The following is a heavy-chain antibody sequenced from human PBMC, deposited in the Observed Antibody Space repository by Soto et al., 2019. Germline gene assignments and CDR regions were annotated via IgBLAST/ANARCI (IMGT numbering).Heavy chain of an antibody. Sequence: PGGSLRLSCAASGFTFSSYAMHWVRRAPGKGLEWVAVISYDGSNKYYADSVKGRITISRDNSKNTLYLQMNSLRAEDTVVYYCARIGGVTTVTTAAFDIWGQGTMVTVSS. V-gene: IGHV3-30-3*01. J-gene: IGHJ3*02. D-gene: IGHD4-17*01. CDR3: ARIGGVTTVTTAAFDI. CDR2: ISYDGSNK. CDR1: GFTFSSYA.